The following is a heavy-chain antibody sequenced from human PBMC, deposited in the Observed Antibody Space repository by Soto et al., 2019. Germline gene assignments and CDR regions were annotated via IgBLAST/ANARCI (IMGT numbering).Heavy chain of an antibody. Sequence: QLQLQESGPGLVKPSETLSLTCTVSGGSISSSSYYWGWIRQPPGKGLEWIGSIYYSGSTYYNPSLKSRVTISVDTSKNQFSLKLSSVTAADTAVHYCARHFHRITIFGVVIRKNYYYGMDVWGQGTTVTVSS. J-gene: IGHJ6*02. D-gene: IGHD3-3*01. CDR2: IYYSGST. V-gene: IGHV4-39*01. CDR3: ARHFHRITIFGVVIRKNYYYGMDV. CDR1: GGSISSSSYY.